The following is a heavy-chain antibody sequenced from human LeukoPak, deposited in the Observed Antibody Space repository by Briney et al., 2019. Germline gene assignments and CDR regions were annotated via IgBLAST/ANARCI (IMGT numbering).Heavy chain of an antibody. J-gene: IGHJ6*03. D-gene: IGHD3-10*01. CDR3: ARAARGSGSYFSPDYMDV. CDR1: GFTFSSYE. Sequence: PGGSLRLSCAASGFTFSSYEMNWVRQAPGKGLEWVSYISSSGSTIYYADSVKGRFTISRDNAKNSLYLQMNSLRAEDTAVYYCARAARGSGSYFSPDYMDVWGKGTTVTISS. V-gene: IGHV3-48*03. CDR2: ISSSGSTI.